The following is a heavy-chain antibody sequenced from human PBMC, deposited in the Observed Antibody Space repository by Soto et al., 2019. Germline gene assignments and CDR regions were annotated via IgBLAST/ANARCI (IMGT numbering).Heavy chain of an antibody. CDR3: AKDLEGYCSSTSCYTYFGLDV. CDR2: ISYDGSNK. Sequence: LRLSCAASGFTFSSYVMHWVRQAPGKGLEWVAVISYDGSNKYYADSVKGRFTISRDNSKHTLFLQMNSLRPEDTAVYYCAKDLEGYCSSTSCYTYFGLDVWGQGTTVTVSS. V-gene: IGHV3-30*18. D-gene: IGHD2-2*01. J-gene: IGHJ6*02. CDR1: GFTFSSYV.